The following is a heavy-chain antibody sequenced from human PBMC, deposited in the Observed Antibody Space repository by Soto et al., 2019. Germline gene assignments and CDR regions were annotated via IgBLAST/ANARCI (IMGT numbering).Heavy chain of an antibody. CDR3: AKDLEGYCSSTSCYTYFGLDV. CDR2: ISYDGSNK. Sequence: LRLSCAASGFTFSSYVMHWVRQAPGKGLEWVAVISYDGSNKYYADSVKGRFTISRDNSKHTLFLQMNSLRPEDTAVYYCAKDLEGYCSSTSCYTYFGLDVWGQGTTVTVSS. V-gene: IGHV3-30*18. D-gene: IGHD2-2*01. J-gene: IGHJ6*02. CDR1: GFTFSSYV.